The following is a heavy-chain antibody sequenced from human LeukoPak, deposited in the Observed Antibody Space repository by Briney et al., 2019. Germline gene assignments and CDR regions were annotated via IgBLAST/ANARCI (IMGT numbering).Heavy chain of an antibody. CDR1: GGSFSGYY. V-gene: IGHV4-34*01. J-gene: IGHJ3*02. CDR3: ATYYYGLFDI. CDR2: INHSGST. D-gene: IGHD3-10*01. Sequence: PSETLSLTCAVYGGSFSGYYWSWIRQPPGKGLGWIGEINHSGSTNYNPSLKSRVTISVDTSKNQFSLKLSSVTAADTAVYYCATYYYGLFDIWGQGTMVTASS.